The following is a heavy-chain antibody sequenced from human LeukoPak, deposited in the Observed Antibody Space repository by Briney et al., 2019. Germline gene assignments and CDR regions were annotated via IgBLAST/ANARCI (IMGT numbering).Heavy chain of an antibody. CDR1: GFTFSSYS. J-gene: IGHJ3*02. V-gene: IGHV3-21*04. Sequence: GGSLRLSCAASGFTFSSYSMSWVRQAPGKGLEWVSSISTSSSYIYYADSVKGRFTISRDNSKNTLYLQMNSLRAEDTAVYYCARETTVNFPDAFDIWGQGTMVTVSS. CDR3: ARETTVNFPDAFDI. D-gene: IGHD4-17*01. CDR2: ISTSSSYI.